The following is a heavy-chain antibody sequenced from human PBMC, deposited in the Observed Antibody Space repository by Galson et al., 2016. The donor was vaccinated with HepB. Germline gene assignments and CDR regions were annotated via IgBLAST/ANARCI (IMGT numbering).Heavy chain of an antibody. V-gene: IGHV3-13*01. D-gene: IGHD3-22*01. Sequence: SLRLSCAASGFTFSNYDMHWVRQASGKGLEGVSVIGTVGDTYYPGSVKGRFTISREKAKNSLYLQMNSLRAGDTAVYYCAREFYDSSGYLPHWGQGTLVTVSS. CDR2: IGTVGDT. J-gene: IGHJ4*02. CDR3: AREFYDSSGYLPH. CDR1: GFTFSNYD.